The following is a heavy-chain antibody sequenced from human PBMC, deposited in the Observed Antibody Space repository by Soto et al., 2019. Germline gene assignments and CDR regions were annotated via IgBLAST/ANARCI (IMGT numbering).Heavy chain of an antibody. CDR1: GYTCKSFY. D-gene: IGHD4-17*01. Sequence: QVQLVHSGAEVKKPGASVKVSCTASGYTCKSFYMHWVRQAPGQGLEWIGMINPTDGSVSFAQKVQDRVTLTSDRPTITVYMELSSLTREDTAVYFCARDFGRHVAVETTGWFDPWGQGTLFTVS. J-gene: IGHJ5*02. CDR3: ARDFGRHVAVETTGWFDP. CDR2: INPTDGSV. V-gene: IGHV1-46*02.